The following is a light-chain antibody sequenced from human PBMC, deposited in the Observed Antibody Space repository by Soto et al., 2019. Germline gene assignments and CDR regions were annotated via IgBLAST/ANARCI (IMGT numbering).Light chain of an antibody. V-gene: IGLV2-11*01. J-gene: IGLJ2*01. Sequence: QSALTQPRSVSGSPGQSVTISCTGTSRDVGNYNYVSWYQQHPGKVPKLIIYDVTQRPSGVPNRFSGSKSGNTASLTVSGLQPDDEADYYCSSYAGSYTLIFGGGTKLTFL. CDR3: SSYAGSYTLI. CDR1: SRDVGNYNY. CDR2: DVT.